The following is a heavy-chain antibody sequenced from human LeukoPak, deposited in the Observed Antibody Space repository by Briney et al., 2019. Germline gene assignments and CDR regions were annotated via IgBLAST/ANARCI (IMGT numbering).Heavy chain of an antibody. D-gene: IGHD3-22*01. CDR1: GGTFSSYA. J-gene: IGHJ4*02. V-gene: IGHV1-69*05. Sequence: SVKVSCKASGGTFSSYAISWVRQAPGQGLEWMGGIIPIFGTANYAQKFQGRVTITTDESTSTAYMELSSLRSEDTAVYYCVRSKRRYDSSGYALWPYWGQGTLVTVSS. CDR3: VRSKRRYDSSGYALWPY. CDR2: IIPIFGTA.